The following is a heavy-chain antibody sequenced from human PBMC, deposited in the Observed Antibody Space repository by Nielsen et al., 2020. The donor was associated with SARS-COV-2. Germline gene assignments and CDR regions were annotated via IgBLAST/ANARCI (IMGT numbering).Heavy chain of an antibody. CDR1: GFTFSSYA. CDR3: ARVGIYDSSGYGFDP. D-gene: IGHD3-22*01. CDR2: ISYDGSNK. Sequence: SCAASGFTFSSYAMHWVRQAPGKGLEWVAVISYDGSNKYYADSVKGRFTISRDNSKNTLYLQMNSLRAEDTAVYYCARVGIYDSSGYGFDPWGQGTLVTVSS. V-gene: IGHV3-30-3*01. J-gene: IGHJ5*02.